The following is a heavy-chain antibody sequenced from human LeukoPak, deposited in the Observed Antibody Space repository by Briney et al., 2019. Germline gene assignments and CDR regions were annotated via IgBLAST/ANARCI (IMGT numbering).Heavy chain of an antibody. D-gene: IGHD6-13*01. CDR2: IYYSGST. J-gene: IGHJ4*02. Sequence: SETLSLTCTVSGGSISSYYWSWIRQPPGKGLEWIGYIYYSGSTNYNPSLKSRVTISVDTSKNQFSLKLSSVTAADTAVYYCATDRTLDYSSSWYFLAYWGQGTLVTVSS. CDR3: ATDRTLDYSSSWYFLAY. V-gene: IGHV4-59*01. CDR1: GGSISSYY.